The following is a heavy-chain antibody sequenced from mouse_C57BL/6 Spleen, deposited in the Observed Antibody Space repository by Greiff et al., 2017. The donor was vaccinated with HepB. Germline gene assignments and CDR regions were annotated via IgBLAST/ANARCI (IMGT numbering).Heavy chain of an antibody. CDR3: ARRHYGSSYLYFDV. CDR1: GYAFSSYW. J-gene: IGHJ1*03. Sequence: VQLQQSGAELVKPGASVKISCKASGYAFSSYWMNWVKQRPGKGLEWIGQIYPGDGDTNYNGKFKGKATLTADKSSSTAYMQLSSLTSEDSAVYFCARRHYGSSYLYFDVWGTGTTVTVSS. CDR2: IYPGDGDT. D-gene: IGHD1-1*01. V-gene: IGHV1-80*01.